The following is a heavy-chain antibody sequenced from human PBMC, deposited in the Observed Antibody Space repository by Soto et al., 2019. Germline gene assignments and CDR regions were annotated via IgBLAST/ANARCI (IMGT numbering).Heavy chain of an antibody. J-gene: IGHJ5*02. CDR1: GGSISSYY. CDR3: AGRIAVAGKPNWFDP. D-gene: IGHD6-19*01. V-gene: IGHV4-4*07. CDR2: IYTSGST. Sequence: QVQLQESGPGLVKPSETLSLTCTVSGGSISSYYWSWIRQPAGKGLEWIGRIYTSGSTNYNPSLKSRVTMSVDTSQNQFSLQLSSVTAADTAVYYCAGRIAVAGKPNWFDPWGQGTLVTVSS.